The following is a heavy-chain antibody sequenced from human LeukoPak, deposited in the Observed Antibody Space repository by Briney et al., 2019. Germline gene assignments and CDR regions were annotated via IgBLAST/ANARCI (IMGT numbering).Heavy chain of an antibody. CDR2: ISSSSSTI. V-gene: IGHV3-48*02. D-gene: IGHD2-2*01. J-gene: IGHJ4*02. CDR3: ARDGLNPLNSTAVVPVGMDY. CDR1: GFTFSSYS. Sequence: SGGSLRLSCAASGFTFSSYSMNWVRQAPGKGLEWVSYISSSSSTIYYADSVKGRFTISRDNAKNSLYLQMNSLRDEDTAVYYCARDGLNPLNSTAVVPVGMDYWGRGTLVTVSS.